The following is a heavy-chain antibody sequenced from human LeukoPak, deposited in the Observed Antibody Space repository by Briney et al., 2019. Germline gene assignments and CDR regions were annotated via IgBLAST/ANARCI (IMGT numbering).Heavy chain of an antibody. D-gene: IGHD3-22*01. CDR2: ISSSGSTI. CDR3: ARDRTVTYYYDSSGLPDAFDI. Sequence: GGSLRLSCAASGFTFSDYYMSWIRQAPGKGLEWVSYISSSGSTIYYADSVEGRFTISRDNAKNSLYLQMNSLRAEDTAVYYCARDRTVTYYYDSSGLPDAFDIWGQGTMVTVSS. V-gene: IGHV3-11*01. CDR1: GFTFSDYY. J-gene: IGHJ3*02.